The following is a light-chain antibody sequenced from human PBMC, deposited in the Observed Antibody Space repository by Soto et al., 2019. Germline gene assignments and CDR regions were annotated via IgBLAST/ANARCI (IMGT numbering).Light chain of an antibody. CDR1: NSNIGSNP. CDR2: SNN. Sequence: QPVLTQPPSASGTPGQRDTISCSGSNSNIGSNPVNWYQQLPGTAPKLLIYSNNQRPSGVPDRFSDSKSGTSASLAISGLQSEDEADYYCAAWDDSLNVVVFGGGTKLTVL. J-gene: IGLJ2*01. CDR3: AAWDDSLNVVV. V-gene: IGLV1-44*01.